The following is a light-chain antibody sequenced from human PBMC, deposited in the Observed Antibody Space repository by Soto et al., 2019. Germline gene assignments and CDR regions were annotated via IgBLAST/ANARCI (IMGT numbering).Light chain of an antibody. J-gene: IGLJ1*01. CDR1: SSNIGSKT. CDR3: SSWDASLNGYV. V-gene: IGLV1-44*01. Sequence: QSVLTQPPSASGTPGQRVTISCSGSSSNIGSKTVNWYQQLPGTVPKLLIYNSYQRPSGVPDRFSASTSGTSASLAISGLQSEDEADYYCSSWDASLNGYVFGTGTKLTVL. CDR2: NSY.